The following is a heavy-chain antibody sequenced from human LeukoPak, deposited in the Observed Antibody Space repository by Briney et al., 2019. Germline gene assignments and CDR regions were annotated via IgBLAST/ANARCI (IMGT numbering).Heavy chain of an antibody. J-gene: IGHJ4*02. D-gene: IGHD6-19*01. CDR3: ARGPISGWSADY. V-gene: IGHV3-7*03. Sequence: QTGGSLRLSCVASGLTVSNHWMSWVRQAPGKGLEWVANIREERGQEYYVDSVKGRFTISKNSAKNSLYLQMNTLRVEDTAMYYCARGPISGWSADYWGQGTLVTVSS. CDR2: IREERGQE. CDR1: GLTVSNHW.